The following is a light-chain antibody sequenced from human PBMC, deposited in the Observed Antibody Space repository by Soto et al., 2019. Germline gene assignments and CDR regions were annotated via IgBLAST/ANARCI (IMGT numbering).Light chain of an antibody. Sequence: QSVLTQPASVSGSAGQSITISCSGTMRDVGAYNLVSWYQQHPGTAPKLIIYEVRNRPSGISSRFSGSRSGNTASLTISGLQSEDEADYYCCSYAGSSTYGFGTGTKLTVL. V-gene: IGLV2-23*02. CDR1: MRDVGAYNL. CDR3: CSYAGSSTYG. CDR2: EVR. J-gene: IGLJ1*01.